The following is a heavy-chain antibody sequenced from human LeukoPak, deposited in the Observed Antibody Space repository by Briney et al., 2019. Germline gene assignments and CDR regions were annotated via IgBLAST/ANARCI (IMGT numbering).Heavy chain of an antibody. CDR3: ARRSVVTAINFDTFDI. CDR2: IYSTGST. Sequence: PSETLSLTCTVSGGSIRSYYWSWIRQPPGKGLEWIGYIYSTGSTNYNPSLRGRVIISLDTSKNQFSLELSSVTAADTALYYCARRSVVTAINFDTFDIWGQGTMVTVSS. D-gene: IGHD2-21*02. V-gene: IGHV4-59*08. CDR1: GGSIRSYY. J-gene: IGHJ3*02.